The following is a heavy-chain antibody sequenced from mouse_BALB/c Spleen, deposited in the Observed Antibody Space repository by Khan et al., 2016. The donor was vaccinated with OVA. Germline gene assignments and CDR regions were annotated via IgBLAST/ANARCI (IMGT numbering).Heavy chain of an antibody. CDR3: ARDGSQYNYAMDY. CDR2: ISYSGST. J-gene: IGHJ4*01. CDR1: GYSITSDYA. D-gene: IGHD2-3*01. Sequence: EEQLQESGPGLVKPSQSLSLTCTVTGYSITSDYAWNWIRQFPGNKLEWMGYISYSGSTNYNPALKSRISITRDTSKNQFFLQLNSVTTEDTATYYCARDGSQYNYAMDYWGQGTSVTVSS. V-gene: IGHV3-2*02.